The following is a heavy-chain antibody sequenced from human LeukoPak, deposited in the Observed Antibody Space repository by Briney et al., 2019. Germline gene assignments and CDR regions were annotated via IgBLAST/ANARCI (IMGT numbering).Heavy chain of an antibody. J-gene: IGHJ3*02. CDR3: ARQLFKWELLGFDAFDI. V-gene: IGHV1-46*01. Sequence: ASVKVSCKASGYTFTSYYMHWVRQAPGQGLEWMGIINPSGGSTSYAQKFQGRVTMTRDMSTSTVYMELSSLKASDTAMYYCARQLFKWELLGFDAFDIWGQGTMVTVSS. D-gene: IGHD1-26*01. CDR2: INPSGGST. CDR1: GYTFTSYY.